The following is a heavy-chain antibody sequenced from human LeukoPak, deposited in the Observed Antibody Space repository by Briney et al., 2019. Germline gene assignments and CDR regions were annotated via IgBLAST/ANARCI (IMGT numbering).Heavy chain of an antibody. CDR1: GFTFSSYS. CDR3: ARDSSGYYHPHYYGMDV. V-gene: IGHV3-21*01. Sequence: PGGSLRLSCAASGFTFSSYSMNWVRQAPGKGLEWLSSISSSSSYIYYADSVKGRFTISRDNAKNSLYLQMNSLRAEDTAVYYCARDSSGYYHPHYYGMDVWGQGTTVTVSS. J-gene: IGHJ6*02. CDR2: ISSSSSYI. D-gene: IGHD3-22*01.